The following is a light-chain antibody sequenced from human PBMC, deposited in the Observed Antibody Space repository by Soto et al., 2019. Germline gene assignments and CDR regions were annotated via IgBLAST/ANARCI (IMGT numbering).Light chain of an antibody. CDR2: DAS. CDR3: QHPRWT. V-gene: IGKV1-5*01. Sequence: DIQLTQSPSTLSASIGDRVTITCRASQSINRWLAWYQQKPGKAPKLLIYDASSLESGVPSRFSGSGCGTDFTLTITSLQPDDFATYYCQHPRWTFGQGTKVEIK. CDR1: QSINRW. J-gene: IGKJ1*01.